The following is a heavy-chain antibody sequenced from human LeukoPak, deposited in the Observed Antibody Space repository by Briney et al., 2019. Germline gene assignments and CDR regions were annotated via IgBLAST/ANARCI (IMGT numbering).Heavy chain of an antibody. D-gene: IGHD2-2*03. CDR2: ISRSGRT. V-gene: IGHV3-23*01. CDR3: AQGGYFAFDI. CDR1: GFTFSTYD. J-gene: IGHJ3*02. Sequence: PGGSLRLSCAASGFTFSTYDMQWVRQAPGKGLEWVSGISRSGRTYYTDSVKGRFSISRDNSNDTLYLQMNSLRAEDTAVYYCAQGGYFAFDIWGQGTMVAVSS.